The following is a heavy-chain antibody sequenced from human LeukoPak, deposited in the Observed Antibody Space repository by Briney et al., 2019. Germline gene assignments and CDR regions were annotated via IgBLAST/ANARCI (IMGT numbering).Heavy chain of an antibody. J-gene: IGHJ6*03. V-gene: IGHV3-73*01. CDR3: TRPRYDSSGQSWGYYMDV. Sequence: GGSLRLSCAASGFTFSGSAMHWVRQASGKGLEWVGRIRSKANSYATAYAASVKGRFTISRDDSKNTAYLQINSLKTEDTAVYYCTRPRYDSSGQSWGYYMDVWGKGTTVTISS. D-gene: IGHD3-22*01. CDR2: IRSKANSYAT. CDR1: GFTFSGSA.